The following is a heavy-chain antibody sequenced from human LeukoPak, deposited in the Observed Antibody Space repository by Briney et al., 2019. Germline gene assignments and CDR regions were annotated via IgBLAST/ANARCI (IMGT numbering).Heavy chain of an antibody. J-gene: IGHJ6*02. CDR1: GFTFSSYG. Sequence: GGSLRLSCAASGFTFSSYGMHWVRQAPGKGLEWVAVISYDGSNKYYADSVKGRITISRDNSKNTLYLQMNSLRAEDTAVYYCAKDLVAALYYYGMDVWGQGTTVTVSS. V-gene: IGHV3-30*18. CDR2: ISYDGSNK. D-gene: IGHD2-15*01. CDR3: AKDLVAALYYYGMDV.